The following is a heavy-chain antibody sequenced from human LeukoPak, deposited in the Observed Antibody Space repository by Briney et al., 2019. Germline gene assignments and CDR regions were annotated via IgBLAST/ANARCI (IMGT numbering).Heavy chain of an antibody. D-gene: IGHD3-9*01. Sequence: PGGSLGLSCAASGFTVSSNYMSWVRQAPGKGLEWVSIIYSGGSTCYADSVKGRFTISRDNSKNTLYLQMNSLRAEDTAVYYCARDQGWYDILTGYSGPAFDIWGQGTMVTVSS. J-gene: IGHJ3*02. CDR3: ARDQGWYDILTGYSGPAFDI. CDR2: IYSGGST. V-gene: IGHV3-53*01. CDR1: GFTVSSNY.